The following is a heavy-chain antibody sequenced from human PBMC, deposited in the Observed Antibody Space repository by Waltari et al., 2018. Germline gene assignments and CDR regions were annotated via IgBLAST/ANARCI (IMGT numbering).Heavy chain of an antibody. CDR2: IYYSGST. V-gene: IGHV4-59*01. D-gene: IGHD6-6*01. J-gene: IGHJ6*02. CDR3: ARDRGISSSSLGAYYYYYYGMDV. Sequence: QVQLQESGPGLVKPSETLSLTCTVSGRSISSYYWSWIRQHPGKGGGWIGYIYYSGSTNYNPSLKSRVTISVDTSKNQFSLKLSSVTAADTAVYYCARDRGISSSSLGAYYYYYYGMDVWGQGTTVTVSS. CDR1: GRSISSYY.